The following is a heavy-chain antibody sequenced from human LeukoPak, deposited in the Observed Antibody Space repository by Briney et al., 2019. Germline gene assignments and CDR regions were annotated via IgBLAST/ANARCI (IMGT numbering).Heavy chain of an antibody. D-gene: IGHD3-22*01. CDR3: ARYRREYYYDSDNSYYDY. J-gene: IGHJ4*02. CDR1: GYTSTDYY. V-gene: IGHV1-2*02. CDR2: INPKSGGT. Sequence: ASVKVSCTDSGYTSTDYYSHWVRQAPGQGPEWMGWINPKSGGTYSAQTFQGRVTMTRDTSISTAYMELSSLISDDTAVYYCARYRREYYYDSDNSYYDYWGQGTLVTVSS.